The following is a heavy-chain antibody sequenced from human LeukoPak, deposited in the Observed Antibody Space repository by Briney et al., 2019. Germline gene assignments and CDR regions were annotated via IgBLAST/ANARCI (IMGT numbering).Heavy chain of an antibody. CDR1: GFTFSSYE. CDR2: ISSSGSTI. V-gene: IGHV3-48*03. Sequence: GGPLRLSCAAPGFTFSSYEMNWVRQAPGKGLEWVSYISSSGSTIYYADSVKGRFTISRDNAKNSLYLQMNSLRAEDTAVYYCASGEPYYDSSGYYSRPGWGQGTLVTVSS. J-gene: IGHJ4*02. D-gene: IGHD3-22*01. CDR3: ASGEPYYDSSGYYSRPG.